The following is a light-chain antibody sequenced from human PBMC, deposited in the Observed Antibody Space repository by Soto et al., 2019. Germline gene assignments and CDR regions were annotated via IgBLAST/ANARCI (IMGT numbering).Light chain of an antibody. CDR2: QDT. CDR1: KLGTKY. CDR3: QAWDRSTVV. V-gene: IGLV3-1*01. J-gene: IGLJ2*01. Sequence: SYELTQPPSVSVSPGQTASITCSGDKLGTKYACWYQQKPGQSPVLVIYQDTKRPPGIPERFAGSNSGNTATLTISGTQAMEEADYYCQAWDRSTVVFGGGTKLTVL.